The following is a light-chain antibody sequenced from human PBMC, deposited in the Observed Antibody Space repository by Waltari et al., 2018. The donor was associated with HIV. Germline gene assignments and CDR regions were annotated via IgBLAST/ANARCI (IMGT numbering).Light chain of an antibody. CDR3: QHYSSSPYT. CDR2: KAS. V-gene: IGKV1-5*03. CDR1: QSISSW. J-gene: IGKJ2*01. Sequence: DILMTQSPSILSASVGDRVIITCRASQSISSWLAWYQHKPGTAPKLLNYKASVLEGGVPSRFSGSGSGTEFTLNITNLQPDDFATYYCQHYSSSPYTFGQGTNLEIK.